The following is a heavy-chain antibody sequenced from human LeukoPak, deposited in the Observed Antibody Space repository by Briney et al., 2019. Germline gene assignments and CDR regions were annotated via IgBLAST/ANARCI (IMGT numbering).Heavy chain of an antibody. V-gene: IGHV3-74*01. Sequence: GGSLRLSCETAGFTFSSYAMHWVRRTPGKGLVWVSRISHDGIISYADSVKGRFTISRDNAKNSLYLQMNSLRDEDTAVYYCARVLFIVGAHYPDYWGQGTLVNVSS. J-gene: IGHJ4*02. CDR3: ARVLFIVGAHYPDY. CDR1: GFTFSSYA. CDR2: ISHDGII. D-gene: IGHD1-26*01.